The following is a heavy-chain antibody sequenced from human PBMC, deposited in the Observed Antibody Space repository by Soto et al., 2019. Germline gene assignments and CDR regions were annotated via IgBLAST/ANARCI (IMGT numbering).Heavy chain of an antibody. Sequence: EVQLVESGGDLVQPGGSLRLSCAASGFIFSDYTMTWVRQAPGRGLEFVSHISSSGGAIFYAESVKGRFTVSRDNAKNSLYLQMNSLRDEDTAVYFRARDHGGSTWFVGVYYFFGMGVWGQGTAVTVSS. CDR1: GFIFSDYT. CDR2: ISSSGGAI. CDR3: ARDHGGSTWFVGVYYFFGMGV. V-gene: IGHV3-48*02. D-gene: IGHD6-13*01. J-gene: IGHJ6*02.